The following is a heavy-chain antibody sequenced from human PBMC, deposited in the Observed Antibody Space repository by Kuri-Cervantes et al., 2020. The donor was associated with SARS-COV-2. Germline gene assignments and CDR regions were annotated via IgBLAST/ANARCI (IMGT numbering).Heavy chain of an antibody. CDR3: ARDGITYGSGSSEGYYYYGMDV. V-gene: IGHV3-53*01. D-gene: IGHD3-10*01. J-gene: IGHJ6*02. Sequence: GGSLRLSCAASGFTVSSNYMSWVRQAPGKGLEWVSVIYSGGSTYYADSVKGRFTISRDNSKNTLYLQMNSLRAEDTAVYYCARDGITYGSGSSEGYYYYGMDVWGQGTTVTVS. CDR1: GFTVSSNY. CDR2: IYSGGST.